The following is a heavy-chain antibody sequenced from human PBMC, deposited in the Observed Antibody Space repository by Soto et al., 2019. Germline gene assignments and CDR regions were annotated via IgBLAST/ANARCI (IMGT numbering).Heavy chain of an antibody. CDR3: ARTYSGYAYDY. J-gene: IGHJ4*02. D-gene: IGHD5-12*01. CDR2: IIPIFGTA. Sequence: VASVKVSCKASGGTFSSYAISWVRQAPGQGLEWMGGIIPIFGTANYAQKFQGRVTITADKSTSTAYMELSSLRSEDTAVYYCARTYSGYAYDYWGQGTLVTVSS. V-gene: IGHV1-69*06. CDR1: GGTFSSYA.